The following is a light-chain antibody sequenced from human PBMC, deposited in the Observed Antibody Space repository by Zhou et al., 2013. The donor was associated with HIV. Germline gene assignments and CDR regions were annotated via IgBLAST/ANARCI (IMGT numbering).Light chain of an antibody. V-gene: IGKV3-20*01. Sequence: ETVLTQSPGTLSLSPGERATLSCRARQSVSSNYLAWYQQKPGQAPRLLIYGASSRATGIPDRFSGSGSGTDFTLTISRLEPEDFAVYYCQQYGSSPLYAFGQGTKLEIK. CDR3: QQYGSSPLYA. CDR1: QSVSSNY. J-gene: IGKJ2*01. CDR2: GAS.